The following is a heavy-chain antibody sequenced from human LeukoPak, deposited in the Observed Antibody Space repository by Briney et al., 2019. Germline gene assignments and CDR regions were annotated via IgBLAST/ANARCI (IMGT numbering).Heavy chain of an antibody. D-gene: IGHD6-6*01. Sequence: GASVKVSCKASGYMFTSYGISWVRQAPGQGLEWMGWISVYNSNTNYAQNFQGRLTMTTDASTRTAYMELRSLRSDDTAVCYCARDFPGRLGKAARPIFDFWGQGTPVTVSS. J-gene: IGHJ4*02. CDR2: ISVYNSNT. CDR3: ARDFPGRLGKAARPIFDF. CDR1: GYMFTSYG. V-gene: IGHV1-18*01.